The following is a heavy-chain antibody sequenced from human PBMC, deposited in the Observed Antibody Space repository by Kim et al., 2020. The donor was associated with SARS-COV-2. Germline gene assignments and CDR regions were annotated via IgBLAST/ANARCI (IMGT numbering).Heavy chain of an antibody. J-gene: IGHJ4*02. CDR1: GFTFSSYN. CDR3: ARAPLWNSGSRGYADF. V-gene: IGHV3-21*01. Sequence: GGSLRLSCAASGFTFSSYNMNWVRQAPGKGLEWVSCISCISSHIYYADSVKGRLTISRDNAKNSLYLQLNSLIVEDTAVDYCARAPLWNSGSRGYADFWGQGTLVTVSS. D-gene: IGHD3-22*01. CDR2: ISCISSHI.